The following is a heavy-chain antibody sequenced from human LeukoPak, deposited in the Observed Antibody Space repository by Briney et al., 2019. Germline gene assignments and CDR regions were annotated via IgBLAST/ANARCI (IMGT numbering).Heavy chain of an antibody. CDR2: IRHDGSIK. J-gene: IGHJ4*02. CDR1: GFIFSIYG. V-gene: IGHV3-30*02. CDR3: AKDSFADIDY. Sequence: PGGSLRLSCAASGFIFSIYGMYWVRQAPGKGLEWVAFIRHDGSIKNSADSVKGRSTISRDNSKNTLYLQMDSLRAEDTAVYYWAKDSFADIDYWGQGTLVTVSS.